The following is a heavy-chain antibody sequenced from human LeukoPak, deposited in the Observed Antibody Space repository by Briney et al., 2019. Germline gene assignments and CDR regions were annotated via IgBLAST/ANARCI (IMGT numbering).Heavy chain of an antibody. J-gene: IGHJ4*02. CDR2: INHSGST. V-gene: IGHV4-34*01. Sequence: SETLPLTCAVYGGSFSGYYWSWIRQPPGKGLEWIGEINHSGSTNYNPSLKSRVTISVDTSKNQFSLKLSSVTAADTAVNYCASRGYSYGFLFDYWGQGTLVTVSS. CDR1: GGSFSGYY. D-gene: IGHD5-18*01. CDR3: ASRGYSYGFLFDY.